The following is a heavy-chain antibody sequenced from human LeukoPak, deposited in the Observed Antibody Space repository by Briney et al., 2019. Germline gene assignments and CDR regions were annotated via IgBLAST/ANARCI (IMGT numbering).Heavy chain of an antibody. CDR1: GFTFSSYS. V-gene: IGHV3-48*02. Sequence: GGSLRLSCAASGFTFSSYSMTWVRQAPGKGLEWVSYISSSSTIYYADSVKGRFTISRDNAKNSLYLQMNSLRDEDTAVYYCARDAQLWGVMYNWFDPWGQGTLVTVSS. J-gene: IGHJ5*02. CDR3: ARDAQLWGVMYNWFDP. CDR2: ISSSSTI. D-gene: IGHD5-18*01.